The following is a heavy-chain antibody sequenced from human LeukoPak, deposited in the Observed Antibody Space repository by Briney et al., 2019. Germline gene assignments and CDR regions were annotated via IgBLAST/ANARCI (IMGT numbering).Heavy chain of an antibody. V-gene: IGHV3-73*01. J-gene: IGHJ1*01. CDR3: TSRSLSIAAAGTSEYFQH. Sequence: PGGSLKLSCAASGFTFSGSAMHWVRQASGKGLEWVGRIRSKASSYATAYAASVKGRFTISRDDSKNTAYLQMNSLKTEDTAVYYCTSRSLSIAAAGTSEYFQHWGQGTLVTVSS. D-gene: IGHD6-13*01. CDR2: IRSKASSYAT. CDR1: GFTFSGSA.